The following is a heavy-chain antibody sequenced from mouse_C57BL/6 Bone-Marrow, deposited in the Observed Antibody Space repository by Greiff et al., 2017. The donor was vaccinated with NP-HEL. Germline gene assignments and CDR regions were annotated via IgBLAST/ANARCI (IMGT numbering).Heavy chain of an antibody. J-gene: IGHJ2*01. CDR1: GFTFSDYY. CDR2: ISNGGGST. Sequence: EVQGVESGGGLVQPGGSLKLSCAASGFTFSDYYMYWVRQTPEKRLEWFAYISNGGGSTYYPDTVKGRFTISRDNAKNTLYLQMSRLKPEDTAMYYCARRNSYYFDYWGQGTTLTVSS. CDR3: ARRNSYYFDY. V-gene: IGHV5-12*01.